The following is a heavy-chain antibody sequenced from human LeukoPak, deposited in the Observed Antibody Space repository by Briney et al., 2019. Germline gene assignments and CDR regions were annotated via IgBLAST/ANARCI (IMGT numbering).Heavy chain of an antibody. CDR2: ISAYNGNT. CDR3: ARAHSSGWYGLPP. J-gene: IGHJ5*02. D-gene: IGHD6-19*01. V-gene: IGHV1-18*01. Sequence: ASVKVSCKASGYTFTSYDINWVRQATGQGLEWMGWISAYNGNTNYAQKLQGRVTMTTDTSTSTAYMELRSLRSDDTAVYYCARAHSSGWYGLPPWGQGTLVTVSS. CDR1: GYTFTSYD.